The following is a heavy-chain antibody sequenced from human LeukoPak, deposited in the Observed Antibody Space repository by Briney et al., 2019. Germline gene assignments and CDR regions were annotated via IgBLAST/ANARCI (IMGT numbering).Heavy chain of an antibody. V-gene: IGHV3-21*01. CDR3: ANIAVAGRDAFDI. CDR2: ISSSSNYI. D-gene: IGHD6-19*01. CDR1: GFSFSIYS. Sequence: PGGSLRLSCAVSGFSFSIYSMNWVRQAPGKGLEWVSSISSSSNYIYYADSVKGRFTISRDNAKNSLYLQMNSLRAEDTAVYYCANIAVAGRDAFDIWGQGTMVTVSS. J-gene: IGHJ3*02.